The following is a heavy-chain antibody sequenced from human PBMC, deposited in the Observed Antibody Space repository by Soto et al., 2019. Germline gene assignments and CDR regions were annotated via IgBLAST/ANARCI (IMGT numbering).Heavy chain of an antibody. D-gene: IGHD2-21*02. J-gene: IGHJ4*02. V-gene: IGHV3-15*01. Sequence: EVQLVDSGGGLVKPGGSLTLSCAASGFTFTNAWMSWVRQAPGKGLEWVGRIKSKTDGETTDYAAPVKGRFTISRADSKNTMYLQMNSLQIEDTAVYYCTLHIVVVTSVHNYFNHWGQGTLVTVSS. CDR1: GFTFTNAW. CDR3: TLHIVVVTSVHNYFNH. CDR2: IKSKTDGETT.